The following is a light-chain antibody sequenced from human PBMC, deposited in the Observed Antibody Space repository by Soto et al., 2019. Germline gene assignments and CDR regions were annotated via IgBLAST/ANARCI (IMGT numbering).Light chain of an antibody. J-gene: IGKJ2*01. CDR3: QQTYSTPYT. CDR1: QSISSY. CDR2: AAS. V-gene: IGKV1-39*01. Sequence: DIQMTQSPSSLSASVGDRVTITCRASQSISSYLNWYLQKRGKAPKLLIYAASSLQSGVPSRFSGSGSGTDFTLTISSLQPEDFATYYCQQTYSTPYTFGQGTKLEIK.